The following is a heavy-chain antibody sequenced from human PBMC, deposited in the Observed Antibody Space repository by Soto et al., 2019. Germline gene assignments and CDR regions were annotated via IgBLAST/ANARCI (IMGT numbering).Heavy chain of an antibody. CDR3: ARTVFRPVLLALSFAAYCYFTRV. J-gene: IGHJ4*01. CDR2: VYYTGST. Sequence: SETLSLTCTVSGCSISNFYWSWIRQPPGKGLEWIGYVYYTGSTSYNPSLKRRVTFSADSSRGQFSLRLNSVTAADTAVYYCARTVFRPVLLALSFAAYCYFTRVWSQGT. CDR1: GCSISNFY. D-gene: IGHD2-21*02. V-gene: IGHV4-59*08.